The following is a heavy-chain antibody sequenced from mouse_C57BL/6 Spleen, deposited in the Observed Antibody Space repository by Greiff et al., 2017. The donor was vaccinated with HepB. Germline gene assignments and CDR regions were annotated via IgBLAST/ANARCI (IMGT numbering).Heavy chain of an antibody. CDR2: ISSGGSYT. Sequence: EVQLVESGGDLVKPGGSLKLSCAASGFTFSSYGMSWVRQTPDKRLEWVATISSGGSYTYYPDSVKGRFTISRDNAKNTLYLQMSSLKSEDTATYNCVRERSTRFAFAYWGHGTLVTVSA. D-gene: IGHD5-1*01. CDR1: GFTFSSYG. V-gene: IGHV5-6*01. J-gene: IGHJ3*01. CDR3: VRERSTRFAFAY.